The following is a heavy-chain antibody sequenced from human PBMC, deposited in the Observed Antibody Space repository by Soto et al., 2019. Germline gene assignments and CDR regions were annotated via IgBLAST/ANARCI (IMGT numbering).Heavy chain of an antibody. CDR2: ISHLENT. J-gene: IGHJ4*02. Sequence: KPSETLSLTCTVSGVSISYGGFSWSWIRQSPGKGLEWIGYISHLENTYFHPSFKSRLTMSIDRTRNQFSLKLSSVTAADMAVYYCARGGGYDSFDYWGQGVLVTVSS. CDR3: ARGGGYDSFDY. CDR1: GVSISYGGFS. V-gene: IGHV4-30-2*06. D-gene: IGHD5-12*01.